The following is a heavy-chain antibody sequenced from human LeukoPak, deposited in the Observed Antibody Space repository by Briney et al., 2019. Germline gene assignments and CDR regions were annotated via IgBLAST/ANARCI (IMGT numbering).Heavy chain of an antibody. J-gene: IGHJ6*02. CDR2: IYSGGST. D-gene: IGHD6-13*01. CDR3: AGNSSPYYYYGMDV. V-gene: IGHV3-66*01. CDR1: GFTVSSNY. Sequence: QAGGSLRLSCAASGFTVSSNYMSWVRQAPGKGLEWVSVIYSGGSTYYADSVKGRFTISRDNSKNTLYPQMNILRAEDTAVYYCAGNSSPYYYYGMDVWGQGTTVTVSS.